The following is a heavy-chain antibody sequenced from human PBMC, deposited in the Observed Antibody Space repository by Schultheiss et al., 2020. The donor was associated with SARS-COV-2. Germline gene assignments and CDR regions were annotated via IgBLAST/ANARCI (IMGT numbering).Heavy chain of an antibody. V-gene: IGHV3-49*03. D-gene: IGHD3-22*01. J-gene: IGHJ4*02. CDR2: IRSKAYGGTT. CDR1: GFTFGDYA. CDR3: TTPHSSGLNDEWDDEWGFCWY. Sequence: GGSLRLSCTASGFTFGDYAMSWFRQAPGKGLEWVGFIRSKAYGGTTEYAASVKGRFTISRDDSKSIAYLQMNSLKTEDTAVYYCTTPHSSGLNDEWDDEWGFCWYWGQGTLVTVSS.